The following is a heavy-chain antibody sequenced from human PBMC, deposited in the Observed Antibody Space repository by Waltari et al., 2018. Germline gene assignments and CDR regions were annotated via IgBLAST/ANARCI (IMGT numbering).Heavy chain of an antibody. CDR3: ARDIAFGGVIVMNEAFDF. D-gene: IGHD3-16*02. CDR1: VFTFSRYG. J-gene: IGHJ3*01. Sequence: QLYLVESGGGVVQPGRSLRLSCAASVFTFSRYGMPWVRQPPGQGRQWVAVISSTGSNTYYADVVRGRFTISRDNSKNILYLQMNSLRAEDTAVYYCARDIAFGGVIVMNEAFDFRGRGTTVTVSP. V-gene: IGHV3-33*01. CDR2: ISSTGSNT.